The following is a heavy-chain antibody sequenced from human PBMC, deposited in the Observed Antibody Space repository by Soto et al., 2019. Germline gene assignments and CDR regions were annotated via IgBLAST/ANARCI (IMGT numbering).Heavy chain of an antibody. Sequence: SETLSLTCTVSGASISNYNWTGIRQPAGKGLEWIGRIYASGGTNYNPSLRSRVTMSVDTAKKQFSLKLNSVTAAATAVYYCARGYSYGDTFDYWGPGTLVTVSS. CDR3: ARGYSYGDTFDY. D-gene: IGHD5-18*01. J-gene: IGHJ4*02. CDR1: GASISNYN. CDR2: IYASGGT. V-gene: IGHV4-4*07.